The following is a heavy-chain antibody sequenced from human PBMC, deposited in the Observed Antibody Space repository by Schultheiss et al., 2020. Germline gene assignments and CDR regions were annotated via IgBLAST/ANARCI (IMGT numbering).Heavy chain of an antibody. CDR1: GYTFTGYY. Sequence: ASVKVSCKASGYTFTGYYMHWVRQAPGQGLEWMGWINPNSGGTNYAQKFQGWVTMTRDTSISTAYMELSSLRSEDTAVYYCAGGYCSGGSCYSDFDYWSQGTLVTVSS. J-gene: IGHJ4*02. CDR3: AGGYCSGGSCYSDFDY. CDR2: INPNSGGT. D-gene: IGHD2-15*01. V-gene: IGHV1-2*04.